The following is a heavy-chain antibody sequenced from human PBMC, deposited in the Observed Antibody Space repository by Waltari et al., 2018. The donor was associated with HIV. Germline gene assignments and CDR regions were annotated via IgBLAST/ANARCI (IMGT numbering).Heavy chain of an antibody. Sequence: EVQLVQSGAEVKKPGATVKISCKVSGYTFTDYYMHWVQQAPGKGLEWMGLFDPQDGETIYAEKFQGRVTITAETSTDTAYMELSSLRSEDTAVYYCATGGITMIVVVNGYDAFDIWGQGTMVTVSS. J-gene: IGHJ3*02. V-gene: IGHV1-69-2*01. CDR3: ATGGITMIVVVNGYDAFDI. D-gene: IGHD3-22*01. CDR1: GYTFTDYY. CDR2: FDPQDGET.